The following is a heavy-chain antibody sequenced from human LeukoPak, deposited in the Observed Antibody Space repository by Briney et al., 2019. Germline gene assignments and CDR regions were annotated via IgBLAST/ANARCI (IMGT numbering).Heavy chain of an antibody. CDR1: GGSISSSSYY. CDR2: IYYSGST. D-gene: IGHD2-15*01. J-gene: IGHJ4*02. V-gene: IGHV4-39*01. CDR3: ARRPDCSGGSCYSLYYFDY. Sequence: SETLSPTCTVSGGSISSSSYYWGWIRQPPGKGLEWIGSIYYSGSTYYNPSLKSRVTISVDTCKNQFSLKLSSVTAADTAVYYCARRPDCSGGSCYSLYYFDYWGQGTLVTVSS.